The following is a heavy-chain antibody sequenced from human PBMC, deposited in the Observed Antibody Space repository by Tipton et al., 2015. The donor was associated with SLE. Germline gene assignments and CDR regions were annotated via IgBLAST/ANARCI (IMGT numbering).Heavy chain of an antibody. CDR3: VRAQAAPARTYYMDV. J-gene: IGHJ6*03. D-gene: IGHD2-15*01. Sequence: LRPSCTVSGGSISSYYWSWIRQPPGKGLEWIGYIYYSGSTNYNPSLKSRVTISVDTSKNQFSLKLSSVTAADTAVYYCVRAQAAPARTYYMDVWGKGTTVTVSS. CDR2: IYYSGST. CDR1: GGSISSYY. V-gene: IGHV4-59*01.